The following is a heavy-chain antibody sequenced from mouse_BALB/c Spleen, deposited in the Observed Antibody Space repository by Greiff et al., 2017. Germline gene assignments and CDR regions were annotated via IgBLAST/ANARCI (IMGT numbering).Heavy chain of an antibody. Sequence: EVKLVESGGGLVKPGGSLKLSCAASGFTFSSYTMSWVRQTPEKRLEWVATISSGGSYTYYPDSVKGRFTISRDNAKNTLYLQMSSLKSEDTAMYYCTREGGSTVYYFDYWGQGTTRTVSS. CDR2: ISSGGSYT. CDR3: TREGGSTVYYFDY. J-gene: IGHJ2*01. V-gene: IGHV5-6-4*01. D-gene: IGHD1-1*01. CDR1: GFTFSSYT.